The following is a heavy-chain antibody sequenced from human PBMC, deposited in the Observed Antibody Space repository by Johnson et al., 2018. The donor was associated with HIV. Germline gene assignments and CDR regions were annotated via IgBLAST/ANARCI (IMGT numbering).Heavy chain of an antibody. CDR3: ARGWQLHGGLDI. CDR2: ISWTSVTI. CDR1: GFTFDDYA. J-gene: IGHJ3*02. D-gene: IGHD3-10*01. V-gene: IGHV3-9*01. Sequence: VQLVESGGGLVQPGRSLRLSCAASGFTFDDYAMHWVRQVPGKGLEWVSGISWTSVTIGYADSVTGRSTISRDNAKNSLYLQMNNLRSEDTALYYCARGWQLHGGLDIWGQGTMVTVSS.